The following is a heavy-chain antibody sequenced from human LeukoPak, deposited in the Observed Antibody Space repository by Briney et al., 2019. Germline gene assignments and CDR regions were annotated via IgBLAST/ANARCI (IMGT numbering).Heavy chain of an antibody. J-gene: IGHJ4*02. D-gene: IGHD3-22*01. V-gene: IGHV4-34*01. CDR2: INHSGST. Sequence: PSETLSLTCAVYGGSFSGYYWSWIRQPPGKGLEWIGEINHSGSTNYIPSLKSRVTISVDTSKNQFSLKLSSATAADTAVYYCARVIRKYGGITMIVVGPIDYWGQGTLVTVSS. CDR1: GGSFSGYY. CDR3: ARVIRKYGGITMIVVGPIDY.